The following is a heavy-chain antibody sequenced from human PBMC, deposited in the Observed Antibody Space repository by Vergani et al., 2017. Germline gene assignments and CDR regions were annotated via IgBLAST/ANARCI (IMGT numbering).Heavy chain of an antibody. D-gene: IGHD6-6*01. Sequence: EVQLVQSGAEVKKPGESLKISCKGSGYSFTSYWIGWVRQMPGKGLEWMGIIYPGDSDTRYSPSFQGQVTISADKSISTAYLQWSSLKASDTAMYYCARLAQRLVPRTYYYYYYMDVWGKGTTVTVSS. J-gene: IGHJ6*03. V-gene: IGHV5-51*03. CDR2: IYPGDSDT. CDR1: GYSFTSYW. CDR3: ARLAQRLVPRTYYYYYYMDV.